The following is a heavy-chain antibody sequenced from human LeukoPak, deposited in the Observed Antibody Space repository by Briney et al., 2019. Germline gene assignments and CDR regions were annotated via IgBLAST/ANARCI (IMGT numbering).Heavy chain of an antibody. J-gene: IGHJ5*02. CDR3: ARGDGSGWYEDSKNWFDP. CDR2: IYYSGST. Sequence: PSETLSLICTVSGGSISSSSYYWGWIRQPPGKGLEWIGYIYYSGSTNYNPSLKSRVTISVDTSKNQFSLKLSSVTAADTAVYYCARGDGSGWYEDSKNWFDPWGQGTLVTVSS. V-gene: IGHV4-61*05. CDR1: GGSISSSSYY. D-gene: IGHD6-19*01.